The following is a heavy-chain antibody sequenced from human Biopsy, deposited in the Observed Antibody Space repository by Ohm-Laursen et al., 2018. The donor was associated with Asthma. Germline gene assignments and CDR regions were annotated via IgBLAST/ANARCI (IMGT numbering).Heavy chain of an antibody. Sequence: PGTLSLTCDVSGGSISVSNWWSWVRQPPGRGLEWIGQIYHLGNANYNPSLKSRFTMSVDKSKNQFSLKLTSVTAADTPVYFCARRWRSYDSSNYYLDQWGQGTLVTVSS. D-gene: IGHD3-22*01. CDR1: GGSISVSNW. CDR3: ARRWRSYDSSNYYLDQ. J-gene: IGHJ4*02. CDR2: IYHLGNA. V-gene: IGHV4-4*01.